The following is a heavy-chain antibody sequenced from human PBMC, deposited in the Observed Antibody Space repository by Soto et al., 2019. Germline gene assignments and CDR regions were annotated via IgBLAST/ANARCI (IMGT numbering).Heavy chain of an antibody. CDR2: INPNSGGT. V-gene: IGHV1-2*04. D-gene: IGHD2-2*01. J-gene: IGHJ6*02. CDR3: ARAVACSSTSCYGYYYYGMDV. CDR1: GYTFTGYY. Sequence: QVQLVQSGAEVKKPGASVKVSCKASGYTFTGYYMHWVRQAPGQGLEWMGWINPNSGGTNYAQKFQGWVTMAKDTSIRTATMELSRLRSDDTAVYYCARAVACSSTSCYGYYYYGMDVWGQGTTVTVSS.